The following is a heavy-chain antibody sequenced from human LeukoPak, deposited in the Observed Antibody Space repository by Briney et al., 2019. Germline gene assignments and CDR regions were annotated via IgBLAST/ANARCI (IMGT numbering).Heavy chain of an antibody. J-gene: IGHJ4*02. CDR2: ISGSGGST. CDR3: AKGLFYYDSSGYYLDY. V-gene: IGHV3-23*01. D-gene: IGHD3-22*01. CDR1: GFTFSSYA. Sequence: GGSLRLSCAASGFTFSSYAMSWVRQAPGKGLEWVSAISGSGGSTYYADSVKGRFTISRDNSKNTLYLQMNSLRAEDTAVYYCAKGLFYYDSSGYYLDYWSQGTLVTVSS.